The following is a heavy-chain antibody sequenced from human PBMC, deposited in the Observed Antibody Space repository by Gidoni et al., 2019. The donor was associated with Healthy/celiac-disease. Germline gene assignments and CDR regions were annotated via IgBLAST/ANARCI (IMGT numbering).Heavy chain of an antibody. Sequence: EVQLLESGGGLVQPGGSLRLSCAASGFPFSSYAMSWVRQAPGKGLEWVSAISGSGGSTYYADSVKGRFTISRDNSKNTLYLQMNSLRAEDTAVYYCAKSKWFGWPRALDYYYGMDVWGQGTTVTVSS. J-gene: IGHJ6*02. CDR2: ISGSGGST. CDR3: AKSKWFGWPRALDYYYGMDV. D-gene: IGHD3-22*01. CDR1: GFPFSSYA. V-gene: IGHV3-23*01.